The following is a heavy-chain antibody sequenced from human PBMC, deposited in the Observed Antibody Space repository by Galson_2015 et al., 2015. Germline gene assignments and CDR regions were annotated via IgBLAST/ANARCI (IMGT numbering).Heavy chain of an antibody. CDR1: GYTFTSYY. V-gene: IGHV1-46*01. J-gene: IGHJ6*02. Sequence: SVKVSCKASGYTFTSYYMHWVRQAPGQGLEWMGIIIPRGGSTSYAQKFQGRATMTRDTSTSTVYMELSSLRSEDTAVYYCARALGLGDYYGMDVWGQGTTVTVSS. D-gene: IGHD7-27*01. CDR3: ARALGLGDYYGMDV. CDR2: IIPRGGST.